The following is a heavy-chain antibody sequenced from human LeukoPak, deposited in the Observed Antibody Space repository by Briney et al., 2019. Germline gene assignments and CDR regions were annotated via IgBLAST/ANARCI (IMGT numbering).Heavy chain of an antibody. Sequence: NPSETLSLTCTVSGGSISSSSYYWGWIRQPPGKGLEWIESIYYSGSTYYNPSLKSRVTISVDTSKNQFSLKLSSVTAADTAVYYCARGRGITFGGVIRPSGYYYYMDVWGKGTTVTVSS. CDR3: ARGRGITFGGVIRPSGYYYYMDV. J-gene: IGHJ6*03. CDR1: GGSISSSSYY. CDR2: IYYSGST. D-gene: IGHD3-16*02. V-gene: IGHV4-39*07.